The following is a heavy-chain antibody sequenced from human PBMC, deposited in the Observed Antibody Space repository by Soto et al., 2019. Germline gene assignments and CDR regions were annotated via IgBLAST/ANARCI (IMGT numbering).Heavy chain of an antibody. J-gene: IGHJ6*03. V-gene: IGHV4-34*01. CDR1: GGSFSGYY. Sequence: PSETLSLTCAVYGGSFSGYYWSWIRQPPGKGLEWIGEINHSGSTNYNPSLKSRVTISVDTSKNQFSLKLSSVTAADTAVYYCARLVYGDYPDYYYYYMDVWGKGTTVTVSS. CDR2: INHSGST. D-gene: IGHD4-17*01. CDR3: ARLVYGDYPDYYYYYMDV.